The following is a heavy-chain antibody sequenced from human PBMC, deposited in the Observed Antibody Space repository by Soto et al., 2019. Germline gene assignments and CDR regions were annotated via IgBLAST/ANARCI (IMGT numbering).Heavy chain of an antibody. CDR1: GGSFSGYY. CDR3: AIRLGRLYYYGSGSSYHPFDN. Sequence: LALTCAVDGGSFSGYYWSWIRQPPWKGLDFIGEINHSVSTNYNPSLNSRFTISLDTSKNQFSLNLMSVTAAYTALYYCAIRLGRLYYYGSGSSYHPFDNWGQGNLVPVSX. D-gene: IGHD3-10*01. J-gene: IGHJ4*02. CDR2: INHSVST. V-gene: IGHV4-34*01.